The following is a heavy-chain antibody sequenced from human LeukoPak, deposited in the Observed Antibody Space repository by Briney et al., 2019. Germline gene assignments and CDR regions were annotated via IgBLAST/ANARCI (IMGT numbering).Heavy chain of an antibody. CDR2: ISWNSYDI. J-gene: IGHJ6*03. D-gene: IGHD1-26*01. V-gene: IGHV3-9*03. CDR1: GFTFDEYA. CDR3: AKGVGTSYHYHMDV. Sequence: PGRSLRLXCAASGFTFDEYAMHWVRQPPGKGLEWVSGISWNSYDIGYADSVKGRFTISRDNAKNSLYLQMNSLRAEDMALYYCAKGVGTSYHYHMDVWGKGTTVIVSS.